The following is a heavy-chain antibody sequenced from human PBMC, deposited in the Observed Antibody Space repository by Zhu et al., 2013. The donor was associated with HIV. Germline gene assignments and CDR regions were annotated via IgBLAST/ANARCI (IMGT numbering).Heavy chain of an antibody. CDR1: GYTFTGYY. V-gene: IGHV1-2*04. CDR3: ARAQGVDTAMALLQAPTWGFFDY. J-gene: IGHJ4*02. D-gene: IGHD5-18*01. CDR2: INPNSGGT. Sequence: QVQLVQSGAEVKKPGASVKVSCKASGYTFTGYYMHWVRQAPGQGLEWMGWINPNSGGTNYAQKFQGWVTMTRDTSISTAYMELSRLRSDDTAVYYCARAQGVDTAMALLQAPTWGFFDYWGQGTLVTVSS.